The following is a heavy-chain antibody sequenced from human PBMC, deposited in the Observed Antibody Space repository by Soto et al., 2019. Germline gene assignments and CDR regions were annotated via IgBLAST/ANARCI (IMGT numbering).Heavy chain of an antibody. V-gene: IGHV4-59*08. CDR2: IYYSGST. CDR3: ARGYRWDYFDY. D-gene: IGHD2-8*02. Sequence: PSETLSLTCTVSGGSISSYYWSWIRQPPGKGLEWIGYIYYSGSTNYNPSLKSRVTISVDTSKNQFSLKLSSVTAADTAVYYCARGYRWDYFDYWGQGTLVTVSS. CDR1: GGSISSYY. J-gene: IGHJ4*02.